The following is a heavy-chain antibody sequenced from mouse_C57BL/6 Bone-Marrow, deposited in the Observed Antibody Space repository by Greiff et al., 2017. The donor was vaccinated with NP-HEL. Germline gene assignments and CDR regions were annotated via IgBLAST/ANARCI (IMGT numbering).Heavy chain of an antibody. CDR2: ISSGGSYT. J-gene: IGHJ3*01. V-gene: IGHV5-6*01. Sequence: EVMLVESGGDLVKPGGSLKLSCAASGFTFSSYGMSWVRQTPDKRLEWVATISSGGSYTYYPDSVKGRFTISRDNAKNTLYLQMSSLKSEDTAMYYCARHIWGNDAYWGQGTLVTVSA. CDR1: GFTFSSYG. CDR3: ARHIWGNDAY. D-gene: IGHD2-1*01.